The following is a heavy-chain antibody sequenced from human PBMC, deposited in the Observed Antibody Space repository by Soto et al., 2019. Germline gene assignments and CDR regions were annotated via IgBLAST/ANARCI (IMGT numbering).Heavy chain of an antibody. D-gene: IGHD7-27*01. CDR1: GGSISNHY. CDR3: TRANWYSEY. V-gene: IGHV4-59*11. CDR2: IYYNGNT. J-gene: IGHJ4*02. Sequence: QVQLQESGPGLVKPSETLSLTCTVSGGSISNHYWSWIRKPPGKGLEWIGYIYYNGNTNYNPSLKSRVTMSVDTSKNQIALKLSSVNAADTAGYYCTRANWYSEYWGQGTLVTVSS.